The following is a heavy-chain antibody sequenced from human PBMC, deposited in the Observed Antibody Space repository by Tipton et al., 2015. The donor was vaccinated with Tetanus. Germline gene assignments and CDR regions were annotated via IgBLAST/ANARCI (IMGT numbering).Heavy chain of an antibody. V-gene: IGHV4-34*01. CDR2: INHSGST. D-gene: IGHD4/OR15-4a*01. Sequence: TLSLTCAVYGGSFSGYYWSWIRQPPGKGLEWIGEINHSGSTNYNPSLKSRVTISVDTSKNQFSLKLSSVTAADTAVYYCAGEVLGDYGPFDAFDIWGQGTMVTVSS. CDR3: AGEVLGDYGPFDAFDI. J-gene: IGHJ3*02. CDR1: GGSFSGYY.